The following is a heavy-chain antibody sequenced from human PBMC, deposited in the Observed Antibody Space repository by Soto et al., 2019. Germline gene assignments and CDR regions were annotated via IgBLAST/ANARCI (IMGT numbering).Heavy chain of an antibody. J-gene: IGHJ5*02. CDR1: GGSISSSIYY. V-gene: IGHV4-39*01. CDR2: IYYGGST. CDR3: ARQTPTMVRGFRWFDP. D-gene: IGHD3-10*01. Sequence: LEILSLTCTVSGGSISSSIYYWGWIRQPPGKGLEWIGSIYYGGSTYYNPSLKSRVTISVDTSKNQFSLKLSSVTAADTAVYYCARQTPTMVRGFRWFDPWGQGTLVTVSS.